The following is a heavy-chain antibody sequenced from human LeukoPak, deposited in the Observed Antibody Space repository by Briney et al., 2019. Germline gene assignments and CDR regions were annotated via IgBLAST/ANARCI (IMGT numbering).Heavy chain of an antibody. D-gene: IGHD2-8*01. CDR1: GYSFTTNW. CDR3: ARLTGCTNGVCFMLDY. V-gene: IGHV5-51*01. CDR2: IYPDDSDT. Sequence: GASLQISCKGSGYSFTTNWIGWVRQMPGKGLEWMGIIYPDDSDTRYSPSFQGQVTISADKSISTAFLQWSSLKASDSAMYYCARLTGCTNGVCFMLDYWGPGNPGHRLL. J-gene: IGHJ4*02.